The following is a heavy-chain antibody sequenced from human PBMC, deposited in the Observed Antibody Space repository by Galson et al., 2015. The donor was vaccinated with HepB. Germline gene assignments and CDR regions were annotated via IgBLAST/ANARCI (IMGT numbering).Heavy chain of an antibody. CDR2: IRYDGSKK. V-gene: IGHV3-33*08. CDR3: ARGSQWLALLVLFDP. Sequence: SLRLSCAASGFTFSSYGMHWVRQAPGKGLEWVAVIRYDGSKKYYADSVKGRFTISRDNSKNTLYLQMNSLRAEDTAVYYCARGSQWLALLVLFDPWGQGTLVTVSS. J-gene: IGHJ5*02. CDR1: GFTFSSYG. D-gene: IGHD6-19*01.